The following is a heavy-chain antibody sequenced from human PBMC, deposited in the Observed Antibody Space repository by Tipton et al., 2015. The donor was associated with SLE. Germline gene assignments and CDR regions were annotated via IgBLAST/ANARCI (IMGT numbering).Heavy chain of an antibody. CDR3: ARGAPSGYHFDC. CDR2: MFSSGTT. Sequence: TLSLTCIVSGGSFSSGSYHWSWIRQPAGKGLEWIGQMFSSGTTNYNPSLKSRVTVSVDTSKSQFSLKLTSVTAADTAVYYCARGAPSGYHFDCWGQGTLVTVSS. J-gene: IGHJ4*02. CDR1: GGSFSSGSYH. V-gene: IGHV4-61*09. D-gene: IGHD3-22*01.